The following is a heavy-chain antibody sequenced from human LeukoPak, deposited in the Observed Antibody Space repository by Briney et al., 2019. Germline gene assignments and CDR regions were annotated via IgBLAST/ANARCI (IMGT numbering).Heavy chain of an antibody. V-gene: IGHV3-7*01. D-gene: IGHD2-2*01. CDR2: IKQDGSER. CDR1: GFTFSSYW. CDR3: GRWGIEAAIDY. Sequence: PGGSLRLSCAASGFTFSSYWMSWVRQAPGKGLEWVANIKQDGSERYYVDSVKGRFTISRDNVKNSLYLLMNSLRAEDTAVYYCGRWGIEAAIDYWGQGTLVTVCS. J-gene: IGHJ4*02.